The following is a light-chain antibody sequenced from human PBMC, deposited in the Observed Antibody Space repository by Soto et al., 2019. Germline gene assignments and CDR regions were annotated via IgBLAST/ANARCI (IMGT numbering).Light chain of an antibody. J-gene: IGKJ5*01. CDR2: GAS. V-gene: IGKV3-15*01. CDR1: QSVSSK. Sequence: EIVLTQSPATLSLSPGERATLSCRASQSVSSKLAWYQQKPGQAPRLLIYGASTRATDIPARFSGSGSGTEFTLTISSLQSEDFAVYYCQQYNNWPGITFGQGTRLEI. CDR3: QQYNNWPGIT.